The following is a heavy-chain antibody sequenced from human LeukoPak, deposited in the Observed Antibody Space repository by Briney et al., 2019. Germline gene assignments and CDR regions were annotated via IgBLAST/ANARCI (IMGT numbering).Heavy chain of an antibody. J-gene: IGHJ4*02. CDR1: GFTFSSYE. D-gene: IGHD6-19*01. CDR2: ISSSSSTM. V-gene: IGHV3-48*03. Sequence: GGSLRLSCAASGFTFSSYEMIWVRQAPGKGLEWVSHISSSSSTMYYADSVKGRFTISRDNGKNSQYLQMNSLRAEDTAVYYCASRSGGDYWGQGTLVTVSS. CDR3: ASRSGGDY.